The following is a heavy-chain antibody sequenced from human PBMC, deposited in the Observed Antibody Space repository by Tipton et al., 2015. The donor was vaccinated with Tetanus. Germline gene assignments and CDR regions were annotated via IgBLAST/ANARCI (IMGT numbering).Heavy chain of an antibody. CDR3: ARDLGYYFDVDGNRVDAFEI. J-gene: IGHJ3*02. CDR2: IYYSGDT. CDR1: GGPISSGGYF. V-gene: IGHV4-31*03. Sequence: TLSLTCSVSGGPISSGGYFWNWVRQHPGKGLEWIGYIYYSGDTYINPSLKSRVTMSVDTSKNQISLNLSSVTAADTAVYYCARDLGYYFDVDGNRVDAFEIWGQGSMVTVSS. D-gene: IGHD3-22*01.